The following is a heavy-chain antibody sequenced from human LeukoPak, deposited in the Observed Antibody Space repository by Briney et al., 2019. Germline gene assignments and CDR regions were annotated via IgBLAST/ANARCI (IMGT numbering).Heavy chain of an antibody. Sequence: GGSLRLSCAASGFTFSLYSINWVRQAPGKGLEWVSYISNTISYADSVKGRFTISRDNAKNSLILQMNSLRAEDTAVYYCARGVGNYRYYFDSWGQGTLVTVSS. D-gene: IGHD3-22*01. J-gene: IGHJ4*02. CDR1: GFTFSLYS. V-gene: IGHV3-48*01. CDR2: ISNTI. CDR3: ARGVGNYRYYFDS.